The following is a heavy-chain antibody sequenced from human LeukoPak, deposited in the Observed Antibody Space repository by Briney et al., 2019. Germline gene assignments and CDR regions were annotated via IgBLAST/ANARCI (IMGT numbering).Heavy chain of an antibody. CDR1: GYTLTELS. CDR2: FDPEGGET. J-gene: IGHJ3*02. V-gene: IGHV1-24*01. CDR3: ATYIYRLLAVGATDGGAFDI. Sequence: ASVKVSCKVSGYTLTELSMHWVRQAPGKGLEGMGGFDPEGGETIYAQKFQGRVTMTEDTSTDTAYMELSSLRSEDTAVYYCATYIYRLLAVGATDGGAFDIWGQGTMVTVSS. D-gene: IGHD1-26*01.